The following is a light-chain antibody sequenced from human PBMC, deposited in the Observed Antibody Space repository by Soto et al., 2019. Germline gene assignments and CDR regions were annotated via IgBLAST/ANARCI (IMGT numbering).Light chain of an antibody. Sequence: DIQMTQSPSSLSASVGDRVTITCRANQSISSYLNWYQQKPGKAPKLLIYAASSLQSGVPSRFSGSGSGTDFTLTISSLQPEDFATYYCQQSYSTPRYTFVQGTKLEIK. CDR2: AAS. CDR3: QQSYSTPRYT. V-gene: IGKV1-39*01. J-gene: IGKJ2*01. CDR1: QSISSY.